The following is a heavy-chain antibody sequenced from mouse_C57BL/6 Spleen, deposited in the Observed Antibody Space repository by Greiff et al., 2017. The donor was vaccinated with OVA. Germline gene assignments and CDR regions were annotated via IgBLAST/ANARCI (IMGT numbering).Heavy chain of an antibody. CDR1: GYTFTSYW. D-gene: IGHD3-2*02. CDR2: IYPGSGST. Sequence: QVHVKQPGAELVKPGASVKMSCKASGYTFTSYWITWVKQRPGQGLEWIGDIYPGSGSTNYNEKFKSKATLTVDTSSSTAYMQLSSLTSEDSAVYYCARSGGLDSSGPFAYWGQGTLVTVSA. J-gene: IGHJ3*01. CDR3: ARSGGLDSSGPFAY. V-gene: IGHV1-55*01.